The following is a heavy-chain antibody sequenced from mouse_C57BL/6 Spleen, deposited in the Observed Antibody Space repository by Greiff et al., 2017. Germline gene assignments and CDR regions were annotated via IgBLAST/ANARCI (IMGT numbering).Heavy chain of an antibody. CDR2: INYDGSST. CDR1: GFTFSDYY. V-gene: IGHV5-16*01. Sequence: EVKVVESEGGLVQPGSSMKLSCTASGFTFSDYYMAWVRQVPEKGLEWVANINYDGSSTYYLDSLKSRFIISRDNAKNILYLQMSSLKSEDTATYYCARGDYYGSSYGYFDYWGQGTTLTVSS. CDR3: ARGDYYGSSYGYFDY. J-gene: IGHJ2*01. D-gene: IGHD1-1*01.